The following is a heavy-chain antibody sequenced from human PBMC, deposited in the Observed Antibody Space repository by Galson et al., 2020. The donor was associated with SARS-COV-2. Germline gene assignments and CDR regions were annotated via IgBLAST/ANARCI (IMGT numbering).Heavy chain of an antibody. CDR2: ISAYNGNT. Sequence: ASVKVSCKASGYTFTSYGISWVRQAPGQGLEWMGWISAYNGNTNYAQKLQGRVTMTTDTSTSTAYMELRSLRSDDTAVYYCARVPTIFGVVIIRSDDAFDIWGQGTMVTVSS. V-gene: IGHV1-18*04. D-gene: IGHD3-3*01. J-gene: IGHJ3*02. CDR3: ARVPTIFGVVIIRSDDAFDI. CDR1: GYTFTSYG.